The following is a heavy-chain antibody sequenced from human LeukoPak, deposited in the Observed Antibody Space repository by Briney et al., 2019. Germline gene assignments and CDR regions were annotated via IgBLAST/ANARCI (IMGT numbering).Heavy chain of an antibody. D-gene: IGHD6-13*01. CDR1: GFTFSSYT. CDR3: AKDIRGSTSWYGLDY. Sequence: QTGRSLRLSCAASGFTFSSYTMSWVRQAPGKGLEWVSLISWDGGSTYYADSVKGRFTISRDNSKNSLYLQMNSLRPEDTALYYCAKDIRGSTSWYGLDYWGQGTLVTVSS. CDR2: ISWDGGST. J-gene: IGHJ4*02. V-gene: IGHV3-43D*03.